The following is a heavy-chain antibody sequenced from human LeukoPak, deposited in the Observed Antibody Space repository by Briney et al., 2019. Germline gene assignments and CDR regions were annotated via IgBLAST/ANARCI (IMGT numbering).Heavy chain of an antibody. D-gene: IGHD1-26*01. J-gene: IGHJ4*02. CDR3: ARGSGSYYRGTTFDY. CDR1: GYTFTSYY. Sequence: SVKVSCKASGYTFTSYYMHWVRQAPGQGLEWTGGIIPIFGTANYAQKFQGRVTITADESTSTAYMELSSLRSEDTAVYYCARGSGSYYRGTTFDYWGQGTLVTVSS. CDR2: IIPIFGTA. V-gene: IGHV1-69*13.